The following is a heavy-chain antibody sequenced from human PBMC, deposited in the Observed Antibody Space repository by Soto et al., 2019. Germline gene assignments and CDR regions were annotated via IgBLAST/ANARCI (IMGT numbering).Heavy chain of an antibody. J-gene: IGHJ5*02. CDR1: GYSFTSYC. Sequence: GECLKISCKGSGYSFTSYCIGWVRQMPGKGLEWMGIIYPGDSDTRYSPSFQGQVTISADKSISTDYLQWSSLKASDTAMYYCARLLILTRDGWFDPWGQGTLVTVSS. CDR2: IYPGDSDT. D-gene: IGHD3-9*01. CDR3: ARLLILTRDGWFDP. V-gene: IGHV5-51*01.